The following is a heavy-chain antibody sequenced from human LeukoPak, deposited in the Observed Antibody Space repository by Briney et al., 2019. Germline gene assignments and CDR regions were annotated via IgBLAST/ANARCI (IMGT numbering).Heavy chain of an antibody. Sequence: PSETLSLTCTVSGGSISSGDYYWSWIRQPPGTGLEWIGYIYYSGSTYYNPSLKSRVTISVDTSKNQFSLKLSSVTAADTAVYYCAREARGDWYYFDYWGQGTLVTVSS. CDR1: GGSISSGDYY. D-gene: IGHD2-21*02. CDR2: IYYSGST. CDR3: AREARGDWYYFDY. V-gene: IGHV4-30-4*01. J-gene: IGHJ4*02.